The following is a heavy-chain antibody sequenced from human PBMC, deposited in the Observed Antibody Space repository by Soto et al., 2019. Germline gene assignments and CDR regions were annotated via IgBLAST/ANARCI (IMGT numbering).Heavy chain of an antibody. Sequence: QAQLQESGPGLVKPSETLSLTCSVSGGSFSSYYWTWIRQPAGKGLQWFGRSYANGNANYNPSLKSRVTMSVDTSKNQFSLRLRSVTAADPAVYYCARGVRDGYFGLDVWGPGATVTVSS. D-gene: IGHD3-10*01. CDR1: GGSFSSYY. J-gene: IGHJ6*02. V-gene: IGHV4-4*07. CDR2: SYANGNA. CDR3: ARGVRDGYFGLDV.